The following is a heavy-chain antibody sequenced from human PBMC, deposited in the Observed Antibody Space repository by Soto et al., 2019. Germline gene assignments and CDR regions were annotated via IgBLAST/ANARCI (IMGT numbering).Heavy chain of an antibody. CDR2: IDPSDSRT. J-gene: IGHJ3*02. CDR3: ARHDVGAFDI. Sequence: GESLKISCEASGYMFPIYHISWVRQMPGKGLEWVGKIDPSDSRTMYRPSSRARITISVDKSINTAYLEWGRLKASDTAMYYCARHDVGAFDIWGQGTMVTVSS. V-gene: IGHV5-10-1*01. CDR1: GYMFPIYH.